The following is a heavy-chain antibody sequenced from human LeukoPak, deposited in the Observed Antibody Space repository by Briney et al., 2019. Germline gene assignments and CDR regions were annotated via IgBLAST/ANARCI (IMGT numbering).Heavy chain of an antibody. CDR2: ISVNLFST. CDR3: AKRAYDFWSGSSYYYYYMDV. Sequence: SLRLSCAASGFTFSSYAMSWVRQAPGKGLEWASAISVNLFSTYYADSVKGRFTISRDNSKNTLYLQMNSLRAEDTAVYYCAKRAYDFWSGSSYYYYYMDVWGKGTTVTVSS. V-gene: IGHV3-23*01. D-gene: IGHD3-3*01. CDR1: GFTFSSYA. J-gene: IGHJ6*03.